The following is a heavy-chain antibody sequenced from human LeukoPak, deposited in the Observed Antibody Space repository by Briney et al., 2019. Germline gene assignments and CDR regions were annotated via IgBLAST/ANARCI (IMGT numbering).Heavy chain of an antibody. CDR3: ARPSSIFGGPYYFDY. J-gene: IGHJ4*02. CDR1: GFTFSSYS. Sequence: GGSLRLSCAASGFTFSSYSMNWVRQAPGKGLEWVSYISSSSSTIYYADSVKGRFTISRDNAKNSLYLQMNSLRAEDTAVYYCARPSSIFGGPYYFDYWGQGTLVTVSS. D-gene: IGHD3-3*01. CDR2: ISSSSSTI. V-gene: IGHV3-48*01.